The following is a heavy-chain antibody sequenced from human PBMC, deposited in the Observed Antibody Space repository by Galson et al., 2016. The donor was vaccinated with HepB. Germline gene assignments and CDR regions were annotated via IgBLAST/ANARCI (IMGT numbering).Heavy chain of an antibody. J-gene: IGHJ4*02. CDR3: ARDSIMVGATQDIDY. CDR2: ISVSTNYI. D-gene: IGHD1-26*01. V-gene: IGHV3-21*01. Sequence: SLRLSCAASGFTFSAYSMNWLRQAPGKGLEWVSSISVSTNYIYYADSVKGRFTISRDNAKNSLYLQMNSLRAEDTAVYYCARDSIMVGATQDIDYWGQGTLVTVSS. CDR1: GFTFSAYS.